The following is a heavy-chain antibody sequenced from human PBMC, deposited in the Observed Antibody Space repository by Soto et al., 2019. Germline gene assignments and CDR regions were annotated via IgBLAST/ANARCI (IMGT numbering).Heavy chain of an antibody. CDR3: ARARHWTTYWFDP. V-gene: IGHV1-46*01. CDR1: GYTFSSYY. D-gene: IGHD3-3*01. J-gene: IGHJ5*02. Sequence: QVQLVQSGAEVKKPGASVKVSCKASGYTFSSYYMHWVRQAPGQGLEWMGIINPSGGSTSYAQKFQARVTMTRDTSTSTVYMELSSLRSEDTAVCYCARARHWTTYWFDPWGQGTLVTVSS. CDR2: INPSGGST.